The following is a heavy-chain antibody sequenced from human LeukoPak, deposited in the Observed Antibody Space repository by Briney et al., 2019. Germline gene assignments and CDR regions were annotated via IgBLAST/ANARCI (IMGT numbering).Heavy chain of an antibody. CDR2: IWYDGSNK. CDR3: AKDTHYYGSGRHFDY. J-gene: IGHJ4*02. D-gene: IGHD3-10*01. CDR1: GFTFSNYG. V-gene: IGHV3-30*02. Sequence: GGSLRLSCAASGFTFSNYGMHWVRQAPGKGLEGVAFIWYDGSNKYYADSVKGRFTISRDNSKNTLYLQMNSLRAEDTAVYYCAKDTHYYGSGRHFDYWGQGTLVTVSS.